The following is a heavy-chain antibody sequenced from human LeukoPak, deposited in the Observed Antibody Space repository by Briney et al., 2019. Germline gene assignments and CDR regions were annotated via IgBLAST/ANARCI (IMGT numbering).Heavy chain of an antibody. V-gene: IGHV3-7*04. D-gene: IGHD3-10*01. CDR1: GFTFSSYW. CDR3: ARDLSRTLGGYSYGSGSYGLWYYYYYGMDV. J-gene: IGHJ6*02. CDR2: IKQDGSEK. Sequence: AGGSLRLSCAASGFTFSSYWMSWVRQAPGNGLEWVANIKQDGSEKYYVDSVKGPFTISRANAKNSLYLQMNSLRAEDTAVYYCARDLSRTLGGYSYGSGSYGLWYYYYYGMDVWGQGTTVTVSS.